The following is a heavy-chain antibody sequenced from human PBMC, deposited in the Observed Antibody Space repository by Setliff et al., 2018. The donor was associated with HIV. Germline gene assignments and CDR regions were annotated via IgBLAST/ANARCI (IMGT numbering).Heavy chain of an antibody. D-gene: IGHD6-19*01. CDR2: IRYDDTYK. CDR3: AKNLYRSPWSPLDY. CDR1: GFTFSSYG. J-gene: IGHJ4*02. Sequence: GESPKISCATSGFTFSSYGMHWVRQAPGKGLEWVAFIRYDDTYKFYADSLKGRFTISRDNSKNTLFPQVNSLRVEDTAVYYCAKNLYRSPWSPLDYWGQGTQVTVSS. V-gene: IGHV3-30*02.